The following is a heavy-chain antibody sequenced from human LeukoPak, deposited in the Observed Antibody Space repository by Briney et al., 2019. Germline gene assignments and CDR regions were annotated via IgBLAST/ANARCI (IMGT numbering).Heavy chain of an antibody. V-gene: IGHV4-38-2*02. D-gene: IGHD5-18*01. CDR3: GGDSVDTAMVIVY. CDR1: GYSISSGYY. Sequence: SETLSLTCTVSGYSISSGYYWGWIRQPPGKGLEWIGSIYHSGSTYYNPSLKSRVTISVDTSKNQFSLKLSSVTAADTAVYYCGGDSVDTAMVIVYWGQGTLVTVSS. J-gene: IGHJ4*02. CDR2: IYHSGST.